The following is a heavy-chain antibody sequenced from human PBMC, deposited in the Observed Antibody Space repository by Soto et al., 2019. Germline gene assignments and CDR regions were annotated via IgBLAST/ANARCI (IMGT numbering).Heavy chain of an antibody. D-gene: IGHD3-22*01. CDR1: GFTFSSYA. CDR3: ARGGLTYYYDSSGLDY. J-gene: IGHJ4*02. Sequence: GGSLRLSCAASGFTFSSYAMPWVRQAPGKGLEGVAVILYDGSNKYYADSVKGRFTISRDNSKNTLYLQMNSLRAEDTAVYYCARGGLTYYYDSSGLDYWGQGPLVTVSS. V-gene: IGHV3-30-3*01. CDR2: ILYDGSNK.